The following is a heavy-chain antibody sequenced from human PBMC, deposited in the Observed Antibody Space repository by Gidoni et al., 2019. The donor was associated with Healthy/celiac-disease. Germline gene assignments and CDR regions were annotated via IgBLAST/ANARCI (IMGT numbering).Heavy chain of an antibody. Sequence: AASGFTFSSYGMHWVRQAPGKGLEWVAVLSYDGSNKYYADSGRGRVTISRDNSKNTLYLQMNSLRAEDTAVYYCAKLGGTTVLGSDYWGHGTLVTVSS. CDR1: GFTFSSYG. D-gene: IGHD4-4*01. J-gene: IGHJ4*01. V-gene: IGHV3-30*18. CDR2: LSYDGSNK. CDR3: AKLGGTTVLGSDY.